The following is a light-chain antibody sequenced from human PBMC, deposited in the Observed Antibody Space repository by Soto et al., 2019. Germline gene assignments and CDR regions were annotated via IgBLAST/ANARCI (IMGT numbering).Light chain of an antibody. Sequence: DIVMTQSPDSLAVSLGERATINCKSSQSVLYSSNNKNYLAWYQQKPGQPPKLLIYWASTRESGVPDRFGGSASGTDFTLTISSLQAEDVAVYYCQQYYSTPSFGGGTKVEIK. J-gene: IGKJ4*01. V-gene: IGKV4-1*01. CDR1: QSVLYSSNNKNY. CDR3: QQYYSTPS. CDR2: WAS.